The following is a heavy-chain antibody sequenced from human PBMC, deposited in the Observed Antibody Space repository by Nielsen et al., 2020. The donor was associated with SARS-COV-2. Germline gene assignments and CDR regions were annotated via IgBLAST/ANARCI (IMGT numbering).Heavy chain of an antibody. Sequence: GESLKISCAASGFTFSSYAMHWVRQAPGKGLEWVAVISYDGSNKYYADPVKGRFTISRDNSKNTLYLQMNSLRAEDTAVYYCARDHFTYYYYYGMDVWGQGTTVTVSS. V-gene: IGHV3-30-3*01. CDR1: GFTFSSYA. CDR2: ISYDGSNK. D-gene: IGHD2/OR15-2a*01. CDR3: ARDHFTYYYYYGMDV. J-gene: IGHJ6*02.